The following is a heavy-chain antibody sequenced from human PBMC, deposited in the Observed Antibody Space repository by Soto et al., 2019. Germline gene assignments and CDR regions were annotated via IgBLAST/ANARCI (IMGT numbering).Heavy chain of an antibody. D-gene: IGHD2-2*01. CDR1: GFTFSNYA. J-gene: IGHJ4*02. V-gene: IGHV3-23*01. CDR3: AKSKPLVPAASDYFDY. CDR2: ISTSGGST. Sequence: EVQLLGSGGGLVQPGGSLRLSCEASGFTFSNYAMSWVRQAPGKGLEWVSGISTSGGSTFYADSVKGRFAISRDNSKNTLYLLMSGLRAEDTAVYYCAKSKPLVPAASDYFDYWGQGTLVAVSS.